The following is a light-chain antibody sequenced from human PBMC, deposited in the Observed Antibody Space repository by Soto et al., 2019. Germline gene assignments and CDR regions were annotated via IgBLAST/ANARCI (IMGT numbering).Light chain of an antibody. V-gene: IGKV1-5*03. CDR2: KAS. CDR1: QSISSR. Sequence: DIQMTQSPSTLSASVGDRVTITCRASQSISSRLAWYQQKPGKAPKLLIYKASSLESGVPSRFSGSGSGTEFTLTISSLQPDDSATYHCQQYNSYWTFGQGTNVDIK. CDR3: QQYNSYWT. J-gene: IGKJ1*01.